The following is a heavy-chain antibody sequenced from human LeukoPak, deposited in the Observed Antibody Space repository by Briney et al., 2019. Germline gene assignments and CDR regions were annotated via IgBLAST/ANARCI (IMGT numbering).Heavy chain of an antibody. Sequence: SETLSLTCTVSGGSISSSSYYWGWIRQPPGKGLEWIGSIYYSGSTYYNPSLKSRVTISVDTSKNQFSLKLSSVTAADTAVYYCARNPRMTPSQMTTVDYWGQGTLVTVSS. CDR2: IYYSGST. J-gene: IGHJ4*02. D-gene: IGHD4-17*01. CDR1: GGSISSSSYY. V-gene: IGHV4-39*01. CDR3: ARNPRMTPSQMTTVDY.